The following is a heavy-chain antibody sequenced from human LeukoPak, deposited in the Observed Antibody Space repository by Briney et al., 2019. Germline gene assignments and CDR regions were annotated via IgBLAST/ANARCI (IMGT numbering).Heavy chain of an antibody. CDR2: IYYSGST. CDR1: GGSISSYY. V-gene: IGHV4-59*01. J-gene: IGHJ4*02. D-gene: IGHD1-26*01. CDR3: ASTLYSGSYYLTQLDY. Sequence: PSETLSLTCTVSGGSISSYYWSWIRQPPGKGLEWIGYIYYSGSTNCNPSLKSRVTISVDTSKNQFSLKLSSVTAADTAVYYCASTLYSGSYYLTQLDYWGQGTLVTVSS.